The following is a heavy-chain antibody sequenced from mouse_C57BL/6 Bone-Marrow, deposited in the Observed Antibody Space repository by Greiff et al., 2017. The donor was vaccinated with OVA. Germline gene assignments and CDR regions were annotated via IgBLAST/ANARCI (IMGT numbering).Heavy chain of an antibody. V-gene: IGHV1-81*01. CDR1: GYTFTSYG. CDR3: ARLLRAWFAY. D-gene: IGHD1-1*01. Sequence: QVQLKQSGAELARPGASVKLSCKASGYTFTSYGISWVKQRTGQGLEWIGEIYPRSGGTYYNEKFKGKATLTVDKSSSTAYMELRSLTSEDSAVYFCARLLRAWFAYWGQGTLVTVSA. CDR2: IYPRSGGT. J-gene: IGHJ3*01.